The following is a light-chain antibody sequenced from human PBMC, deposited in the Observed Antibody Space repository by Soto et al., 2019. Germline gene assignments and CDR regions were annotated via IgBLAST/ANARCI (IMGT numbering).Light chain of an antibody. CDR1: QSIDSF. CDR2: AAS. V-gene: IGKV1-39*01. J-gene: IGKJ3*01. CDR3: QQSYSSLLFT. Sequence: DIQLTQSPSSLSASVGDRVTITCRASQSIDSFLNWYQQKPGKAPKLLIYAASTLQSGVPSRFSGSGSGTDFTLTISSLQPEDFATYYCQQSYSSLLFTFGPGTKVDSK.